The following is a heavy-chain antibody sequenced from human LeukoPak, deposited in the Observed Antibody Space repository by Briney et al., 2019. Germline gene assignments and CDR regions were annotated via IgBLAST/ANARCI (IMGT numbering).Heavy chain of an antibody. CDR2: ISSNGGGT. D-gene: IGHD3-10*01. CDR1: GFTFSSYA. V-gene: IGHV3-23*01. CDR3: AKHYGSGTYYNYLDY. Sequence: TGGSLRLSCAASGFTFSSYAMSWVRRAPGKGLEWVSAISSNGGGTFYADSVKRQFTISRDNSQNTLYLQMNSLRAEDTAIYYCAKHYGSGTYYNYLDYWGQGTLVSVSS. J-gene: IGHJ4*02.